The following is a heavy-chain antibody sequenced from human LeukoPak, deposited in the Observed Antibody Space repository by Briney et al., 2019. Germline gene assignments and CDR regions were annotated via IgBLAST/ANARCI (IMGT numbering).Heavy chain of an antibody. CDR1: GFTFRTYA. V-gene: IGHV3-30-3*01. CDR3: ARDSHYYDPGGYYSRGEYYHHGMDA. J-gene: IGHJ6*02. CDR2: VSYDGSNK. Sequence: GGSLRLSCVVSGFTFRTYAMHWVRQAPGKGLEWVAVVSYDGSNKYYADSVQGRFTISRDNSRNTLHLQMNSLRAEDTAVYDCARDSHYYDPGGYYSRGEYYHHGMDAWGQGTTVTASS. D-gene: IGHD3-22*01.